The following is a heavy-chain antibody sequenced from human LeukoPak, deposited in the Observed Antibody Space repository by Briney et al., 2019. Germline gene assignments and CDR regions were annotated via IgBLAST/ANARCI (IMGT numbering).Heavy chain of an antibody. Sequence: GGSVRLSCAASGFTVSSNYMSWVRQVPGKGLEWVSIVYSGGSTYYADSVKGRFTISRDNSKSTLYLQMNSLRAEDTAVYYCARDGGYSYGYGYSYYYGMDVWGQGTTVTVSS. V-gene: IGHV3-66*01. CDR3: ARDGGYSYGYGYSYYYGMDV. D-gene: IGHD5-18*01. CDR2: VYSGGST. J-gene: IGHJ6*02. CDR1: GFTVSSNY.